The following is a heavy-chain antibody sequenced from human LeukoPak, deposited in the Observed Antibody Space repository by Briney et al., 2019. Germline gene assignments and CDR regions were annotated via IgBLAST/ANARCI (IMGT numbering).Heavy chain of an antibody. CDR1: GGSISSSSYY. J-gene: IGHJ5*02. CDR3: ARDRWSTSCYVGFDP. D-gene: IGHD2-2*01. V-gene: IGHV4-39*07. Sequence: SETLSLTCTVSGGSISSSSYYWGWIRQPPGKGLEWIGSIYYSGSTYYNPSLKSRVTISVDTSKNQFSLKLSSVTAADTAVYYCARDRWSTSCYVGFDPWGQGTLVTVSS. CDR2: IYYSGST.